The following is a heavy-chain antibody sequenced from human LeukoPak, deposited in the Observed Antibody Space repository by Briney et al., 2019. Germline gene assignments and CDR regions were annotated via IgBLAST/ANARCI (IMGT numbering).Heavy chain of an antibody. J-gene: IGHJ4*02. Sequence: SVKVSCKASGGTFSSYAISWVRQAPGQGLEWMGRIIPILGIANYAQKFQGRVTITADKSTSTAYMELSSLRSEDTAVYYCVRELVVVPAAMRGNFDYWGQGTLVTVSS. CDR2: IIPILGIA. D-gene: IGHD2-2*01. CDR3: VRELVVVPAAMRGNFDY. V-gene: IGHV1-69*04. CDR1: GGTFSSYA.